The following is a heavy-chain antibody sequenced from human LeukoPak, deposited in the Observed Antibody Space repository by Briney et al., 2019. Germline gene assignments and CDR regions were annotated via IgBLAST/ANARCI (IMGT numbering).Heavy chain of an antibody. CDR3: ARELRGLHWFDP. Sequence: GGSLRLSCTASGFTFGDYAMSWVRQAPGKGLEWVANIKQDGSEKYYVDSVKGRFTISRDNAKNSLYLQMNSLRAEDTAVYYCARELRGLHWFDPWGQGTLVTVSS. CDR2: IKQDGSEK. V-gene: IGHV3-7*01. D-gene: IGHD3-22*01. CDR1: GFTFGDYA. J-gene: IGHJ5*02.